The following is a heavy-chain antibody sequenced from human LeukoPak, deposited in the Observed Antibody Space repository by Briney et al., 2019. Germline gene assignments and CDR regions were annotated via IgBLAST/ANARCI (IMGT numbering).Heavy chain of an antibody. Sequence: EASVNVSCKASGYTFTSYGFRWVRQAPGQGLGGMGWISAYNGNTNYAQKLQGRVTRTTDTSTSTAYMELRSLRSDDTAVYYCARDMVRGVNDYWGQGTLVTVSS. V-gene: IGHV1-18*01. CDR1: GYTFTSYG. CDR3: ARDMVRGVNDY. D-gene: IGHD3-10*01. CDR2: ISAYNGNT. J-gene: IGHJ4*02.